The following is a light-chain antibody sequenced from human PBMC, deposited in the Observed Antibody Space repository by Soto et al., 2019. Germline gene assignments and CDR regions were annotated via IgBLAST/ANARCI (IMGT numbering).Light chain of an antibody. CDR3: QQYGSSSIP. J-gene: IGKJ5*01. CDR1: QSVSSSY. Sequence: EILLTQSPGTLSLSPGERATLSCRASQSVSSSYLAWYQQKPGQAPRLLIYGASSRATGIPDRFSRSGSGTDFPLTISRLEPEDFAVYYCQQYGSSSIPFGQGTRLEIK. V-gene: IGKV3-20*01. CDR2: GAS.